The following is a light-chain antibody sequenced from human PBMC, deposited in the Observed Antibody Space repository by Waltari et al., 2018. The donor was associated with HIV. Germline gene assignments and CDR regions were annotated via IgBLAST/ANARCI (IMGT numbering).Light chain of an antibody. CDR1: SSDDGGFNY. CDR3: SSYASSSSGV. J-gene: IGLJ2*01. Sequence: QTDLTPPASVSGSSGPSFPISCTGTSSDDGGFNYVYWYQQHPGKAPKLMIYEVFNRPSGVSNRFSGSKSGNTASLTISGLQAEDEADYYCSSYASSSSGVFGGGTKLTVL. V-gene: IGLV2-14*01. CDR2: EVF.